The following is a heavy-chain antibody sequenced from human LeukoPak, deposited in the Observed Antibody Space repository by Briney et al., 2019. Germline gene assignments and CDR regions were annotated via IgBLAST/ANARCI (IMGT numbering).Heavy chain of an antibody. CDR3: ARARSIRGSGYAY. V-gene: IGHV4-30-2*01. Sequence: SQTLSLTCVVSGGSISSGGYYWNWIRQAPGKGLELIGWIYHSGRTNYNPSLKSRVTISVDTSKNQFSLKLSSVTAADTAVYYCARARSIRGSGYAYWGQGTLVTVSS. D-gene: IGHD3-22*01. CDR2: IYHSGRT. J-gene: IGHJ4*02. CDR1: GGSISSGGYY.